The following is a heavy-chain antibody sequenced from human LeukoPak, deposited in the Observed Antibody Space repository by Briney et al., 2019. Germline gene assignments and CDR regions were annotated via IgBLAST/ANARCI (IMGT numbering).Heavy chain of an antibody. CDR2: ISGGDGST. CDR1: GFPFSSYA. CDR3: ARGYCSSTSCYVYNWFDP. Sequence: GGSLRLSCAASGFPFSSYAMSWVRQAPGKGLEWVSAISGGDGSTYYADSVKGRFTISRDNSKNTLSLQMNSLRAEDTAVYYCARGYCSSTSCYVYNWFDPWGQGTLVTVSS. V-gene: IGHV3-23*01. J-gene: IGHJ5*02. D-gene: IGHD2-2*01.